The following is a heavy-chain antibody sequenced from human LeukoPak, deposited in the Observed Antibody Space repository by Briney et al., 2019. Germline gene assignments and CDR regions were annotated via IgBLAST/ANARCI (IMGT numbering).Heavy chain of an antibody. J-gene: IGHJ4*02. V-gene: IGHV4-34*01. D-gene: IGHD3-22*01. CDR2: INHSGST. Sequence: GSLRLSCAASGFTFSSYWMSWVRQPPGKGLEWIGEINHSGSTNYNPSLKSRVTISVDTSKNQFSLKLSSVTAADTAVYYCARLRLFYYDRSGYYHETVDEFDYWGQGTLVTVSS. CDR3: ARLRLFYYDRSGYYHETVDEFDY. CDR1: GFTFSSYW.